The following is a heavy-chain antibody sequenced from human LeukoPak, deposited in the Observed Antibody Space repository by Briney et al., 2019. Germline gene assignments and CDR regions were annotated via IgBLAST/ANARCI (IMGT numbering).Heavy chain of an antibody. CDR1: GGSISSGSYY. V-gene: IGHV4-61*02. Sequence: PSETLSLTCTVSGGSISSGSYYWSWIRQPAGKGLEWIGRIYTSGSTYYNPSLKSRVTISVDTSKNQFSLKLSSVTAADTAVYYCARPSYDFWSGYPHWFDPWGQGTLVTVSS. CDR3: ARPSYDFWSGYPHWFDP. D-gene: IGHD3-3*01. CDR2: IYTSGST. J-gene: IGHJ5*02.